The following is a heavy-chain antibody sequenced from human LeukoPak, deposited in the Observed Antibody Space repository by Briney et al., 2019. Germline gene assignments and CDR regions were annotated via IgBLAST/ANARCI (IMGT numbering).Heavy chain of an antibody. J-gene: IGHJ4*02. Sequence: GGSLRLSCAASGFTFTNYYMTWVRQAPGKGLEWVASTNEDGSQKNYGDSVRGRFTISRDNAENSLYLQMNILRVEDTAVYYCARDIPRGATHLDYWGQGTLVTVSA. CDR1: GFTFTNYY. CDR2: TNEDGSQK. V-gene: IGHV3-7*01. D-gene: IGHD1-26*01. CDR3: ARDIPRGATHLDY.